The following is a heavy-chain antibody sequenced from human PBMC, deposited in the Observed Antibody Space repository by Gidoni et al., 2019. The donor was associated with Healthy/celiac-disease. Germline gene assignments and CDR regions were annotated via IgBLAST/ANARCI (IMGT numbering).Heavy chain of an antibody. CDR3: ARSRDGYKFDY. CDR2: IYYSGST. Sequence: QVQLQEPGPGLVKPSETLSLTCTVSGGSISSYYWSWIRQPPGKGLEWIGYIYYSGSTNYNPSLKSRVTISVDTSKNQFSLKLSSVTAADTAVYYCARSRDGYKFDYWGQGTLVTVSS. V-gene: IGHV4-59*01. D-gene: IGHD5-12*01. J-gene: IGHJ4*02. CDR1: GGSISSYY.